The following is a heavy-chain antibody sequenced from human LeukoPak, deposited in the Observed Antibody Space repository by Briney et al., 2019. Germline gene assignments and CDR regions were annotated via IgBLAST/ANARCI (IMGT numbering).Heavy chain of an antibody. V-gene: IGHV1-69*13. CDR2: IIPIFGTA. CDR3: ARGETRGYSPSDWFDP. CDR1: GGTFSSYA. D-gene: IGHD5-12*01. J-gene: IGHJ5*02. Sequence: SVKVSCKASGGTFSSYAISWVRQAPGQGLEWMGGIIPIFGTANYAQKFQGRVTITADESTSTAYMELSSLRSEDTAVYYCARGETRGYSPSDWFDPWGQGTLVTVSS.